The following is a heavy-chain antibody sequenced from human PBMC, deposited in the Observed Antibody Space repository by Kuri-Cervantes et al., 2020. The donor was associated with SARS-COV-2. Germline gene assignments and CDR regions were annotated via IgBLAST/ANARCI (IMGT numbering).Heavy chain of an antibody. CDR1: GGSFSGYY. Sequence: GSLRLSCAVYGGSFSGYYWSWIRQPPGKGLEWIGEINHSGSTNYNPSLKSRVTMSVDTSKNQFSLKLSSVTAADTAVYYCARVVPAADEGLYYYYMDVWGKGTTVTVSS. CDR2: INHSGST. V-gene: IGHV4-34*01. D-gene: IGHD2-2*01. J-gene: IGHJ6*03. CDR3: ARVVPAADEGLYYYYMDV.